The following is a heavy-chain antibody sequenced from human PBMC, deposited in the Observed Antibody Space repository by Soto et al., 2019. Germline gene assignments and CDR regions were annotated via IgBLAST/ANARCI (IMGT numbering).Heavy chain of an antibody. D-gene: IGHD6-13*01. Sequence: GGSLRLSCAASGFTVSSNYMSWVRQAPGKGLEWVSVIYSGCSTYYADSVKGRFTISRDNSKNTLYLQMNSLRAEDTAVYYCARGYSSSWSRGDAFDIWGQGTMVTVSS. V-gene: IGHV3-66*01. J-gene: IGHJ3*02. CDR3: ARGYSSSWSRGDAFDI. CDR1: GFTVSSNY. CDR2: IYSGCST.